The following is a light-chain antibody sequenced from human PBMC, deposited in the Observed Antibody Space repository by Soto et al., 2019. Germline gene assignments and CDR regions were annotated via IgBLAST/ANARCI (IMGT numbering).Light chain of an antibody. J-gene: IGKJ5*01. CDR2: GAS. V-gene: IGKV3-15*01. Sequence: EIVMTQSPATLSVSPWERSTLSGRTSQSVSSNLAWYKQKPGQATRLLIYGASTRATGIPARFSGSGSGTEFTLTISSLQSEDFAVYYCQQRSNWPPESTFGQGTRLEIK. CDR3: QQRSNWPPEST. CDR1: QSVSSN.